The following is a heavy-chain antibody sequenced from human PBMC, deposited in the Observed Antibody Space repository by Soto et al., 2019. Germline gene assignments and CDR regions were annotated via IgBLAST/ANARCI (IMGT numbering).Heavy chain of an antibody. CDR2: IYHGGST. D-gene: IGHD3-22*01. V-gene: IGHV4-38-2*01. Sequence: SETLSLTCAVSGYSISSGYYWGWLRHPPGKGLEWIGGIYHGGSTYYNPSLNSRVTLSIDMTNNHVSLILSSVTAADTAVYYCARVGPWVPYYYDSSPYTFENWFDPWGQGTMVTVSS. CDR3: ARVGPWVPYYYDSSPYTFENWFDP. J-gene: IGHJ5*02. CDR1: GYSISSGYY.